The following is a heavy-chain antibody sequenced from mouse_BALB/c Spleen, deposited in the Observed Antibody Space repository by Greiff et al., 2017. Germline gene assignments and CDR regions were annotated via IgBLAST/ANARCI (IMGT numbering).Heavy chain of an antibody. D-gene: IGHD1-1*01. CDR3: TRAITTVVAPYAMDY. CDR1: GFTFSSYT. CDR2: ISSGGSYT. J-gene: IGHJ4*01. Sequence: EVQVVESGGGLVKPGGSLKLSCAASGFTFSSYTMSWVRQTPEKRLEWVATISSGGSYTYYPDSVKGRFTISRDNAKNTLYLQMSSLKSEDTAMYYCTRAITTVVAPYAMDYWGQGTSVTVSS. V-gene: IGHV5-6-4*01.